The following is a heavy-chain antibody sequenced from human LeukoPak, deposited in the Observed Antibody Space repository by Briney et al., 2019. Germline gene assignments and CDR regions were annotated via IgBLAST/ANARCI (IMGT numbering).Heavy chain of an antibody. D-gene: IGHD5-18*01. CDR2: ISSTGSTI. V-gene: IGHV3-11*01. J-gene: IGHJ4*02. CDR1: GFTLSDHF. CDR3: ARLCTAVES. Sequence: GGSLRLSCAASGFTLSDHFMSWVRQAPGRGLEWVAYISSTGSTIYYADAVEGRFTISRDNAKYSLYLQMNSLRAEDTAVYYCARLCTAVESWGQGILVTVSP.